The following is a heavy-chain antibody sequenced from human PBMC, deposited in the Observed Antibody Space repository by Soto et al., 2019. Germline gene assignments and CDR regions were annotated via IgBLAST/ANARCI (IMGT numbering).Heavy chain of an antibody. Sequence: QVQLVESGGGLVKPGGSLRLSCAASGFTCSDYYMSWIRQAPGKGLEWVSYITSSRSNFTNYADSVKGRFTISRDNAKNSVDLQMDSLRVEDTAVYYCVRDRGYSGFFYWGQGALVTVSA. V-gene: IGHV3-11*06. D-gene: IGHD5-12*01. CDR3: VRDRGYSGFFY. CDR1: GFTCSDYY. J-gene: IGHJ4*02. CDR2: ITSSRSNFT.